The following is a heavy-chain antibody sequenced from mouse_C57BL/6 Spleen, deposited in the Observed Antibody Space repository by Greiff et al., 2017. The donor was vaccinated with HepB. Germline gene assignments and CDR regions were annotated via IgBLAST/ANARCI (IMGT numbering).Heavy chain of an antibody. CDR3: ARGGGSYYFDY. Sequence: VPVKQSGPELVKPGASVKISCRASGYSFPGYYINWVKQSPEKSLEWIGKINPSTGGTTYNQKFKAKATLTVDKSSSTAYMQLKSLTSEDSAVYYCARGGGSYYFDYWGQGTTLTVSS. CDR2: INPSTGGT. J-gene: IGHJ2*01. CDR1: GYSFPGYY. V-gene: IGHV1-42*01.